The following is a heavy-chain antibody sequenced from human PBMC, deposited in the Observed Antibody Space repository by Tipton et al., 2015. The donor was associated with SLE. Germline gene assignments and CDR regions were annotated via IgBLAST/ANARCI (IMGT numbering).Heavy chain of an antibody. CDR1: GGSISSYY. CDR3: ARGGAVAAYYYYGMDV. V-gene: IGHV4-59*01. J-gene: IGHJ6*02. D-gene: IGHD6-19*01. CDR2: IYYSGST. Sequence: TLSLTCTVSGGSISSYYWSWIRQPPGKGLEWIGYIYYSGSTNYNPSLKSRVTISVDTSKNQFSLKLSSVTAADTAVYYCARGGAVAAYYYYGMDVWGQGPTVTVSS.